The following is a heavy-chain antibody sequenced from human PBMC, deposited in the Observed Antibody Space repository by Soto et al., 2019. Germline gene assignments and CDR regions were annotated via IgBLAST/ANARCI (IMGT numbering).Heavy chain of an antibody. CDR2: ISGSDDST. D-gene: IGHD2-8*02. CDR3: VKDWTGDTCPCMDV. Sequence: EVQLLESGGGLVQPGGSLRLSCAASGFTFNNYAMTWVRQAPGTGLEWVSTISGSDDSTYYADSVKGRLTISRDNSKNALYLQMSRLRAEDTALYYCVKDWTGDTCPCMDVWGQGTTVTGSS. V-gene: IGHV3-23*01. J-gene: IGHJ6*01. CDR1: GFTFNNYA.